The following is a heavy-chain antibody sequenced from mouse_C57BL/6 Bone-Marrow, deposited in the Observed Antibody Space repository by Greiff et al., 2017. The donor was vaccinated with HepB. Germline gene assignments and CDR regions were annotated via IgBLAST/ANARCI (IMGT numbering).Heavy chain of an antibody. J-gene: IGHJ1*03. D-gene: IGHD1-1*01. V-gene: IGHV5-12*01. Sequence: EVMLVESGGGLVQPGGSLKLSCAASGFTFSDYYMYWVRQTPEKRLEWVAYISNGGGSTYYPDTVKGRFTISRDNAKNTPYLQMSRLKSEDTAMYYCARQVTTVVAPLGVDVWGTGTTVTVSS. CDR3: ARQVTTVVAPLGVDV. CDR1: GFTFSDYY. CDR2: ISNGGGST.